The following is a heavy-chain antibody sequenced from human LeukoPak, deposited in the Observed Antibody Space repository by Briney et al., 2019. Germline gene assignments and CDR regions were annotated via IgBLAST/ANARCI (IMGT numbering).Heavy chain of an antibody. CDR3: ARIPRWLLRDYYYYCGMDV. CDR2: IYSGGST. V-gene: IGHV3-53*04. Sequence: GGSLRLSCAASGFTVSSNYMSWVRQAPGKGLEWVSVIYSGGSTYYADSVKGRFTISRHNSKNTLYLQMNSLRAEDTAVYYCARIPRWLLRDYYYYCGMDVWGQGTTVTVSS. D-gene: IGHD5-24*01. CDR1: GFTVSSNY. J-gene: IGHJ6*02.